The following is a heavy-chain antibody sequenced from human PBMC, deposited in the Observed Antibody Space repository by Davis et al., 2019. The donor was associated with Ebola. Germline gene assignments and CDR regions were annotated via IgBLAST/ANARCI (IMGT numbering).Heavy chain of an antibody. CDR3: ARGSDYVWGKDDF. CDR2: IYYSGST. CDR1: GGSISSSSYY. D-gene: IGHD3-16*01. Sequence: MPSETLSLTCTVSGGSISSSSYYWGWIRQPPGKGLEWIGSIYYSGSTYYNPSLRSRVSISVDTSKNQFSLSVTSLTAADTAVYYCARGSDYVWGKDDFWGQGTLVTVSS. V-gene: IGHV4-39*07. J-gene: IGHJ4*02.